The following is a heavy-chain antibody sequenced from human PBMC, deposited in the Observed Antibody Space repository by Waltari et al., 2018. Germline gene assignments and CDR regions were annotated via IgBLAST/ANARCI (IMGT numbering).Heavy chain of an antibody. CDR2: INPRGGTT. V-gene: IGHV1-46*01. CDR3: ASQFTIQGAVWDYFDY. CDR1: GNTFPSYS. D-gene: IGHD3-10*01. J-gene: IGHJ4*02. Sequence: QVQLVQSGAEVKKPGASVKVSCKASGNTFPSYSVHWVRQAPGQGLEWMGLINPRGGTTTYAHQFQGRVTMTGDTSTSRVYMELSSLRSEDTAVYYCASQFTIQGAVWDYFDYWGQGTLVTVSS.